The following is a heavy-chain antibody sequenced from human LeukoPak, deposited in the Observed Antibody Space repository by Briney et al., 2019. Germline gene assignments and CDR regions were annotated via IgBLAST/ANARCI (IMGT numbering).Heavy chain of an antibody. Sequence: GGSLRLSCAASGFIFSSYAMSWVRQAPGKGLEWVSTISGNGGNKYYADSVKGRFTISRDNSRNTLYLQMNSLRGEDTAVYYCASNIFLMVYSPGHWGQGTLVTVSS. D-gene: IGHD2-8*01. CDR2: ISGNGGNK. V-gene: IGHV3-23*01. CDR3: ASNIFLMVYSPGH. J-gene: IGHJ4*02. CDR1: GFIFSSYA.